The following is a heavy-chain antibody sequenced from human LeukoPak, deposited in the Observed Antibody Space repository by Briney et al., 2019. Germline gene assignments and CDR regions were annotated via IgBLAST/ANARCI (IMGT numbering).Heavy chain of an antibody. J-gene: IGHJ4*02. Sequence: GGSLRLSCAASGFTFSSYAMNWVRQAPGKGLEWVSALSGSGGSTYHADSVKGRFTISRDNSKNTLYLQMNSLRAEDTAVYYCAQQLGYCSRGTCYFTYWGQGTLVTVSS. CDR2: LSGSGGST. D-gene: IGHD2-15*01. CDR1: GFTFSSYA. CDR3: AQQLGYCSRGTCYFTY. V-gene: IGHV3-23*01.